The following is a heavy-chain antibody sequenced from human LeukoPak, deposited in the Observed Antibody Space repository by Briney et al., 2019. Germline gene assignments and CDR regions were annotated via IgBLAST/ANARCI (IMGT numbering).Heavy chain of an antibody. Sequence: GGSLRLSCAASGFTVSSNYMSWVRQAPGKGLEWVSVIYTGGGTYYADSVKGRFTISRDNSKNTLYLQMNSLRAEDTAVYYCAKDRTYYYGSGSYPAGDYWGQGTLVTVSS. CDR2: IYTGGGT. V-gene: IGHV3-53*01. J-gene: IGHJ4*02. D-gene: IGHD3-10*01. CDR3: AKDRTYYYGSGSYPAGDY. CDR1: GFTVSSNY.